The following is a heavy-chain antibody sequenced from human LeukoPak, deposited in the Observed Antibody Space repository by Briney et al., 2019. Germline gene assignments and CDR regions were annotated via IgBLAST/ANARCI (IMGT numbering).Heavy chain of an antibody. V-gene: IGHV3-23*01. CDR1: GFSFSSYG. D-gene: IGHD4-17*01. CDR3: AKDSVFSTDYGDYDD. Sequence: GGSLRLSCAASGFSFSSYGMSWVRQAPGKGLEWVSGISGSDRTTYYADSVKGRFTISRDNSKNTLYLQMNSLGAEDTAVYYCAKDSVFSTDYGDYDDWGQGTLVTVSS. J-gene: IGHJ4*02. CDR2: ISGSDRTT.